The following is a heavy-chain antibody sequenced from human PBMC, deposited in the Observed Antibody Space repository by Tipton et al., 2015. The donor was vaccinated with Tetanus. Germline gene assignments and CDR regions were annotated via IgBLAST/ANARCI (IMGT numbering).Heavy chain of an antibody. J-gene: IGHJ4*02. D-gene: IGHD3-16*01. CDR2: IHYSGTT. CDR3: ARENWSYGNSFDY. Sequence: TLSLTCTVSGASVSSGGYYWSWIRQPPGKGLEWIGYIHYSGTTNYNPSVKSRVTISVDTSKSQSSPNLSSVTAADAAVYYCARENWSYGNSFDYWGQGIQVTVSS. V-gene: IGHV4-61*08. CDR1: GASVSSGGYY.